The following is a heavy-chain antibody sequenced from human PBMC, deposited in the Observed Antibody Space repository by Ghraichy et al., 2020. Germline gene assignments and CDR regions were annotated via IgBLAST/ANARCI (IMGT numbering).Heavy chain of an antibody. CDR3: ARDAHRYCSGGSCPGGFDY. V-gene: IGHV3-30*04. CDR2: ISYDGSNK. Sequence: GSLRLSCAASGFTFSSYAMHWVRQAPGKGLEWVTVISYDGSNKYYADSVKGRFTISRDNSKNTLYLQMNSLRAEDTAVYYCARDAHRYCSGGSCPGGFDYWGQGTLVTVSS. D-gene: IGHD2-15*01. J-gene: IGHJ4*02. CDR1: GFTFSSYA.